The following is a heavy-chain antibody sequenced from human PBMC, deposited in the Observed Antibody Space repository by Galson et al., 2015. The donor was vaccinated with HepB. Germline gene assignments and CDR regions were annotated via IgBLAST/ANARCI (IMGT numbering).Heavy chain of an antibody. CDR3: AKDGNNFNFDH. CDR1: GSTFTNYH. CDR2: INPSGGNT. V-gene: IGHV1-46*01. D-gene: IGHD2/OR15-2a*01. Sequence: SVKVSCKASGSTFTNYHMQWVRQAPGQGLEWMGAINPSGGNTNYAQRFQGRVTMTRDTSTRTAYMELSSLTSEDTAIYYCAKDGNNFNFDHWGQGTLVTVSS. J-gene: IGHJ4*02.